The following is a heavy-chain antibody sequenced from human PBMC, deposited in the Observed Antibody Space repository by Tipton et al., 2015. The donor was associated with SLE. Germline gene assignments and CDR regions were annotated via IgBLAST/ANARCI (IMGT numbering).Heavy chain of an antibody. CDR1: GYSFTSYW. J-gene: IGHJ3*02. V-gene: IGHV5-51*03. CDR2: IYPGDSDT. CDR3: ARTRLDLLVVYAEGAFDI. Sequence: VQLVQSGAEVKKPGESLKISCKGSGYSFTSYWIGWVRQMPGKGLEWMGIIYPGDSDTRYSPSFQGQVTISAGKSISTAYLQWSSLKASDTAMYYCARTRLDLLVVYAEGAFDIWGQGTMVTVSS. D-gene: IGHD2-8*02.